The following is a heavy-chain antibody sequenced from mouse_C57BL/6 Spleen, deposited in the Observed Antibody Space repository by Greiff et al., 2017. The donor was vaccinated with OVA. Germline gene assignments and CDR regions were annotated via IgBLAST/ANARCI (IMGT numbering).Heavy chain of an antibody. CDR2: IYPGSGNT. Sequence: VQLQQSGAELARPGASVKLSCKASGYTFTSYGISWVKQRTGQGLEWIGEIYPGSGNTYYNEKFKGKATLTADKSSSTAYMELRSLTSEDSAVEFCARPLTGTVDYWGQGTTLTVSS. V-gene: IGHV1-81*01. CDR1: GYTFTSYG. D-gene: IGHD4-1*01. CDR3: ARPLTGTVDY. J-gene: IGHJ2*01.